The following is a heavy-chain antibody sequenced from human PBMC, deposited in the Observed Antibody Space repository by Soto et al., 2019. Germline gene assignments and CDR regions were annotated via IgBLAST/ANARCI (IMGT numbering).Heavy chain of an antibody. D-gene: IGHD2-15*01. CDR3: ARRKYCSGGSCSSYYYDSSPQGSGSYFDR. Sequence: PGESLKISCKGSGYSFTSYWIGWVRQMPGKGLEWMGIIYPGDSDTRYSPSFQGQVTISADKSISTAYLQWSSLKASDTAMYYCARRKYCSGGSCSSYYYDSSPQGSGSYFDRWGRGTLVTVSS. CDR1: GYSFTSYW. J-gene: IGHJ2*01. CDR2: IYPGDSDT. V-gene: IGHV5-51*01.